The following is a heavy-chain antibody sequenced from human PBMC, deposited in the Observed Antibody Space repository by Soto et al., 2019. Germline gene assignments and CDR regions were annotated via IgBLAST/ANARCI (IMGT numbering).Heavy chain of an antibody. CDR1: GGTFSNYY. J-gene: IGHJ4*02. CDR3: ARGYATGYFDY. D-gene: IGHD2-8*01. Sequence: QVQLVQSGAEVKKPGSSMKVSCKTSGGTFSNYYISWVRQAPGQGLEWMGDIIPMFDTPKYAQKFQGRVTITADEATSAAYMELSSLRAADTAVYYCARGYATGYFDYWGQGTMITVSS. V-gene: IGHV1-69*01. CDR2: IIPMFDTP.